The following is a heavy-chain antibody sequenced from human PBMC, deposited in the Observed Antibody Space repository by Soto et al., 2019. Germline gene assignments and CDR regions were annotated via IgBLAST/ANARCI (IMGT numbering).Heavy chain of an antibody. D-gene: IGHD4-17*01. J-gene: IGHJ6*02. CDR2: IYHSGST. V-gene: IGHV4-4*02. CDR1: GGSISSSNW. CDR3: ARAHGNCYYGMDV. Sequence: QVQLQESGPGLVKPSGTLSLTCAVSGGSISSSNWWSWVRQPPGKGLEWIGEIYHSGSTNYNPSLESRVTISVDKSKNQFSLKLSSVTAADTAVYYCARAHGNCYYGMDVWGQGTTVTVSS.